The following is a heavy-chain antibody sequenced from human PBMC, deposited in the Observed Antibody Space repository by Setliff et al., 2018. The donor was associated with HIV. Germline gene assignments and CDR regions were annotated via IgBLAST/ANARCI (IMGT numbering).Heavy chain of an antibody. J-gene: IGHJ5*02. V-gene: IGHV4-39*01. CDR2: LYYNGRT. Sequence: SETLSLTCTVSGDSVNSGSYFWAWIRQPPGKGLEYIGTLYYNGRTQYNASLKSRVTISVDTSKNQFSLKLNSVTSADTAVYYCGRHHDSDRSGDPDWFDPWGQGILVTVSS. CDR3: GRHHDSDRSGDPDWFDP. D-gene: IGHD3-22*01. CDR1: GDSVNSGSYF.